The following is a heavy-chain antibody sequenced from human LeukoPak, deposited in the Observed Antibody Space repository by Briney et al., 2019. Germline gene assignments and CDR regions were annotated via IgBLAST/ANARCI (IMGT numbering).Heavy chain of an antibody. CDR1: GFTFSSYT. CDR3: ATATRNLAGADY. CDR2: ISSTSSSI. J-gene: IGHJ4*02. V-gene: IGHV3-21*06. D-gene: IGHD6-13*01. Sequence: PGGSLRLSCAASGFTFSSYTMNWVRQAPGKGLEWVSPISSTSSSIYYADSVKGRFTASRDNAQNSQFLQMNSLRAEDTAVYYCATATRNLAGADYWGQGTLVTVSS.